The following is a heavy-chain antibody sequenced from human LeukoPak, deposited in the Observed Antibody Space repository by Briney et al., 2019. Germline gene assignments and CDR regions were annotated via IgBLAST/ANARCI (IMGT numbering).Heavy chain of an antibody. D-gene: IGHD3-10*01. Sequence: GSLRLSCAASGFTFSTYAMHWVRQAPGKGLEWVAIISYDGSNKYYADCVKGRFTISRDNSKNTLYLQMSSLRAEDTAVYYCAKEGGSGSYLDWGQGTLVTVSS. CDR3: AKEGGSGSYLD. J-gene: IGHJ4*02. CDR1: GFTFSTYA. V-gene: IGHV3-30-3*01. CDR2: ISYDGSNK.